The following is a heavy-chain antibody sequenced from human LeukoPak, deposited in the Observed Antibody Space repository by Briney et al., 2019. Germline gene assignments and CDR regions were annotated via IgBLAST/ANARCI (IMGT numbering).Heavy chain of an antibody. CDR1: GGSISSSPYH. D-gene: IGHD5-24*01. J-gene: IGHJ4*02. Sequence: SETLSPTCTVSGGSISSSPYHWGWIRQPPGKGLEWIGSIYYSGSSFDNPALKSRVTISVDTSKNQFSLKLSSVTAADTAVYYCARHRSGWLQSSFDYWGQGTLVTVSS. V-gene: IGHV4-39*01. CDR3: ARHRSGWLQSSFDY. CDR2: IYYSGSS.